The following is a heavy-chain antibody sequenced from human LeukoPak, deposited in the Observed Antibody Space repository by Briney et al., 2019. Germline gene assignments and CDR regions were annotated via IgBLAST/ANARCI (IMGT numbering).Heavy chain of an antibody. J-gene: IGHJ3*02. Sequence: ASVKVSCKASGYTFTGYYMHWVRQAPGQGLEWMGWINPNSGGTNYAQKFQGRVTMTRDTSICTAYMELSRLRSDDTAVYYCARGGYGDYSGAFDIWGQGTMVTVSS. CDR3: ARGGYGDYSGAFDI. CDR1: GYTFTGYY. CDR2: INPNSGGT. V-gene: IGHV1-2*02. D-gene: IGHD4-17*01.